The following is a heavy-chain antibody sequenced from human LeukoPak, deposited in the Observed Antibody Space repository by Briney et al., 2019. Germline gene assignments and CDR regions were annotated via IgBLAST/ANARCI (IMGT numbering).Heavy chain of an antibody. V-gene: IGHV7-4-1*02. CDR2: INTNTGNP. CDR3: ARWFMSTRELLRNWFDP. J-gene: IGHJ5*02. D-gene: IGHD1-26*01. Sequence: GASVKVSCKASGYTFTSYAMNWVRQAPGQGPEWMGWINTNTGNPTYAQGFTGRFVFSLDTSVSTAYLQISSLKAEDTAVYYCARWFMSTRELLRNWFDPWGQGTLVTVSS. CDR1: GYTFTSYA.